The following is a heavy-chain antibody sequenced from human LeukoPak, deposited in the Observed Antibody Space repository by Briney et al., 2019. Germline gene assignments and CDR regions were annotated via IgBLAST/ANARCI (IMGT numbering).Heavy chain of an antibody. Sequence: PSETLSLTCAVSGYSISSGYYWACIRQPPGKGLVWIGSIYHSESTYYNPSLKSRDTISVDTPNNRLSLKPSSCTAADTAVYYCASLGVVAAYSGYWGQGTLVTVSS. V-gene: IGHV4-38-2*01. CDR3: ASLGVVAAYSGY. J-gene: IGHJ4*02. CDR1: GYSISSGYY. D-gene: IGHD2-15*01. CDR2: IYHSEST.